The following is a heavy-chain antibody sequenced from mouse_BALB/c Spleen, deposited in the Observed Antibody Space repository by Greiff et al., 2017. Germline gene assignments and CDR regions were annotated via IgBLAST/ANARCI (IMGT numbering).Heavy chain of an antibody. J-gene: IGHJ2*01. CDR2: ISSGGST. CDR3: AREKVYYDYDGSSFDY. V-gene: IGHV5-6-5*01. D-gene: IGHD2-4*01. Sequence: EVHLVESGGGLVKPGGSLKLSCAASGFTFSSYAMSWVRQTPEKRLEWVASISSGGSTYYPDSVKGRFTISRDNARNILYLQMSSLRSEDTAMYYCAREKVYYDYDGSSFDYWGQGTTLTVSS. CDR1: GFTFSSYA.